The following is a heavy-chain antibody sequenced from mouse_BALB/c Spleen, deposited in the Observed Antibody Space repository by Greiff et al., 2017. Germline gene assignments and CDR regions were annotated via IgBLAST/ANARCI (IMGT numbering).Heavy chain of an antibody. CDR1: GYSITSDYA. CDR2: ISYSGST. V-gene: IGHV3-2*02. J-gene: IGHJ1*01. CDR3: ARGGDWYFDV. Sequence: VQLQQSGPGLVKPSQSLSLTCTVTGYSITSDYAWNWIRQFPGNKLEWMGYISYSGSTSYNPSLKSRISITRDTSKNQFFLQLNSVTTEDTATYYCARGGDWYFDVWGAGTTVTVSS.